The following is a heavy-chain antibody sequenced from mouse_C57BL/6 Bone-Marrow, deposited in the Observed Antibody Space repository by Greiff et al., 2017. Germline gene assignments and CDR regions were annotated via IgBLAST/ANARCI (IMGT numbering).Heavy chain of an antibody. J-gene: IGHJ2*01. CDR2: ISDGGSYT. CDR3: ARDHPIYYYGSSPAYYDY. D-gene: IGHD1-1*01. CDR1: GFTFSSYA. V-gene: IGHV5-4*01. Sequence: EVHLVESGGGLVKPGGSLKLSCAASGFTFSSYAMSWVRQTPEKRLEWVATISDGGSYTYYPDNVQGRFTISRDNAKNNLYLQMSHLKSEDTAMYYCARDHPIYYYGSSPAYYDYWGQGTTLTVSS.